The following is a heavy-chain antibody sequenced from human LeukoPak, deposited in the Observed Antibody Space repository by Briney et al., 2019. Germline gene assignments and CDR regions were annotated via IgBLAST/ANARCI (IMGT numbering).Heavy chain of an antibody. CDR2: INSDGSST. D-gene: IGHD2-15*01. V-gene: IGHV3-74*01. Sequence: GGSLRLSCAASGFTFSSYWMHWVRQAPGKGLVWVSRINSDGSSTSYADSVKGRFTISRDNVKNTLYLQMNSLRAEDTAVYYCARDCSGGSCLNWFDPWGQGTLVTVSS. CDR1: GFTFSSYW. J-gene: IGHJ5*02. CDR3: ARDCSGGSCLNWFDP.